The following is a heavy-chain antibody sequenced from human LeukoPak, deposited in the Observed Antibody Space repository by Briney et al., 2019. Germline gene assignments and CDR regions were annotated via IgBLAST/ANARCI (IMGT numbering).Heavy chain of an antibody. CDR3: ARGLSARSLLWFGELGYYYYYGMDV. J-gene: IGHJ6*02. CDR2: IYYSGCT. CDR1: GGSISSYC. V-gene: IGHV4-59*01. D-gene: IGHD3-10*01. Sequence: WETLSLTCTVSGGSISSYCWSWIRQPPGKGLDWIGYIYYSGCTNYNPSLKSRVTISVDTSKNEFSLKLSSVTAADTAVYYCARGLSARSLLWFGELGYYYYYGMDVWGQGTTVTVSS.